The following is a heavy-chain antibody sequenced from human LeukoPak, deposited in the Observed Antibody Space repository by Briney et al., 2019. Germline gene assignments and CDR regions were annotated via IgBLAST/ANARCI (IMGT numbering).Heavy chain of an antibody. CDR1: GYTFTSYG. V-gene: IGHV1-18*01. Sequence: GASVKVSCKASGYTFTSYGISWVRQAPGQGLEWMGWISAYNGNTNYAQKLQDRVTMTTDTSTSTAYMELRSLRSDDTAVYYCATRPDNYGDYSYYGMDVWGQGTTVTVSS. J-gene: IGHJ6*02. D-gene: IGHD5-24*01. CDR3: ATRPDNYGDYSYYGMDV. CDR2: ISAYNGNT.